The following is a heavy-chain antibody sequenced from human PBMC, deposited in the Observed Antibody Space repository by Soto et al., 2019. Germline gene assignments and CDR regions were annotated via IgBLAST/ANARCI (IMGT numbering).Heavy chain of an antibody. V-gene: IGHV4-30-2*01. CDR1: GGSISGGGYS. CDR3: ARGGYDILTGYGWFDP. J-gene: IGHJ5*02. CDR2: IYHSGST. D-gene: IGHD3-9*01. Sequence: SETLSLTCAVSGGSISGGGYSWSWIRQPPGKGLEWIGYIYHSGSTYYNPSLKSRVTISVDRSKNQFSLKLSSVTAADTAVYYXARGGYDILTGYGWFDPWGLGTLVTVSS.